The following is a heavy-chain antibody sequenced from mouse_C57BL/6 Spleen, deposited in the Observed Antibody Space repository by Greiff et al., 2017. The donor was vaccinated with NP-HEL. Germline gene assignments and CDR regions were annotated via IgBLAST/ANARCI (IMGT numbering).Heavy chain of an antibody. CDR2: IDPSDSET. CDR1: GYTFTSYW. Sequence: QVQLQQSGAELVRPGSSVKLSCKASGYTFTSYWMHWVKQRPIQGLEWIGNIDPSDSETHYNQKFKDKATLTVDKSSSTAYMQLRSLTSEDSAVYYCASQCYYGSSYFDYWGQGTTLTVSS. J-gene: IGHJ2*01. D-gene: IGHD1-1*01. CDR3: ASQCYYGSSYFDY. V-gene: IGHV1-52*01.